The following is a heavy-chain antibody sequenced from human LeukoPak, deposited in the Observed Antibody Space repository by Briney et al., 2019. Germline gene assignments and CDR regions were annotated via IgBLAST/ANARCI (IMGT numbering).Heavy chain of an antibody. CDR3: ARHVTYFDY. CDR2: IYYSGNT. V-gene: IGHV4-39*01. CDR1: GGSISSSSYY. J-gene: IGHJ4*02. Sequence: SETLSLTCTVSGGSISSSSYYWGWILQPPGKGLEWIGSIYYSGNTYYNPSLKSRVTISVDTSKNQFSLKLSSVTAADTAVYYCARHVTYFDYWGQGTLVTVSS. D-gene: IGHD3-16*02.